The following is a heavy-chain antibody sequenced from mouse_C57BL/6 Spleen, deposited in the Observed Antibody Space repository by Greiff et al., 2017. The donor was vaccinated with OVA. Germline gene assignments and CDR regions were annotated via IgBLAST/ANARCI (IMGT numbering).Heavy chain of an antibody. D-gene: IGHD2-2*01. V-gene: IGHV1-82*01. CDR3: ARWTDGYVGY. Sequence: VQLQQSGPELVKPGASVKISCKASGYAFSSSWMNWVKQRPGKGLEWIGRIYPGDGATNYNGKFKGKATLTADKSSSTAYMQLSSLTSEDSAVYFCARWTDGYVGYWGKGTTLTVSS. J-gene: IGHJ2*01. CDR2: IYPGDGAT. CDR1: GYAFSSSW.